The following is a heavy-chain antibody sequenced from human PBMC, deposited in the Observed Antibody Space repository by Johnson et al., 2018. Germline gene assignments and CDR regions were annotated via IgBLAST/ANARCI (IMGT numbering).Heavy chain of an antibody. Sequence: EVQLVESGGGLVQPGGSLRLSCAASGFSVSSYDMYWVRQVTGKGLEWVSVLGTAGDTLYADSVKGRFTISRENAKNSLYLQMNSLRAGDTAVYYCARGLYATQYNWFDPWGQGTLVTVSS. V-gene: IGHV3-13*01. CDR2: LGTAGDT. CDR3: ARGLYATQYNWFDP. D-gene: IGHD2-8*01. CDR1: GFSVSSYD. J-gene: IGHJ5*02.